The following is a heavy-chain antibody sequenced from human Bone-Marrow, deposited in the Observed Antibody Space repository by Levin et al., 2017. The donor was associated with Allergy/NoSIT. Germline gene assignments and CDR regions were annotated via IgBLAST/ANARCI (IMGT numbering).Heavy chain of an antibody. V-gene: IGHV2-70*11. CDR3: ARIPAGVVPGGYYSYYMDV. Sequence: SGPTLVKPTQILTLTCTFSGFSLSTSGMCVSWIRQPPGKALEWLARIDWDNTKYYNTSLKTRLTISKDTSKNQVVLTVTNMDPADTATYYCARIPAGVVPGGYYSYYMDVWGKGTTVTVSS. D-gene: IGHD3-10*01. CDR2: IDWDNTK. J-gene: IGHJ6*03. CDR1: GFSLSTSGMC.